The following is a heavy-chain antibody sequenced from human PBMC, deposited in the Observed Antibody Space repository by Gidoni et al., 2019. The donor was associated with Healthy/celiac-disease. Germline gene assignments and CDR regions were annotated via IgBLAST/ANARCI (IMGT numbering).Heavy chain of an antibody. CDR1: GFPFSSYG. CDR2: IWYDGSNK. J-gene: IGHJ6*02. D-gene: IGHD3-22*01. V-gene: IGHV3-33*01. CDR3: ARAGYYYDSSGYYRQDYDYYGMDV. Sequence: QVQPVESGGGVVQPGRSLRLSFAASGFPFSSYGMNWVRQAPGKGLEWVAVIWYDGSNKYYADSVKGRFTISRDNSKNTLYLQMNSLRAEDTAVYYCARAGYYYDSSGYYRQDYDYYGMDVWGQGTTVTVSS.